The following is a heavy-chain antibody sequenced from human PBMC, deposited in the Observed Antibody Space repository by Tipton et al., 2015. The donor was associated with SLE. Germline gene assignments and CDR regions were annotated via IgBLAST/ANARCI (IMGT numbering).Heavy chain of an antibody. J-gene: IGHJ4*02. V-gene: IGHV3-7*01. CDR1: GFTFSSYW. CDR2: IKQDGSEK. Sequence: SLRLSCAASGFTFSSYWMSWVRPAPGKGLEWVANIKQDGSEKYYVDSVKGRFTISRDNAKNSLYLQMNSLRAEDTVVYYCARSPIAVALDYWGQGTLVTVSS. CDR3: ARSPIAVALDY. D-gene: IGHD6-19*01.